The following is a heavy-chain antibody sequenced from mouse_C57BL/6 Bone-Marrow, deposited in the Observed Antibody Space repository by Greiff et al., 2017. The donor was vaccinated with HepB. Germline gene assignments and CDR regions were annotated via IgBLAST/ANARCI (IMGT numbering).Heavy chain of an antibody. V-gene: IGHV5-4*01. CDR1: GFTFSSYA. CDR3: ASDRDWDGGFAY. D-gene: IGHD4-1*01. CDR2: ISDGGSYT. Sequence: EVQRVESGGGLVKPGGSLKLSCAASGFTFSSYAMSWVRQTPEKRLEWVATISDGGSYTYYPDNVKGRFTISRDNAKNNLYLQMSHLKSEDTAMYYCASDRDWDGGFAYWGQGTLVTVSA. J-gene: IGHJ3*01.